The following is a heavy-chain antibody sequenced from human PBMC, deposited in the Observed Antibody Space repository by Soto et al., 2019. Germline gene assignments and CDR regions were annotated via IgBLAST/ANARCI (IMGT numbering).Heavy chain of an antibody. D-gene: IGHD1-26*01. CDR1: GGTFSSYA. J-gene: IGHJ3*02. V-gene: IGHV1-69*13. Sequence: SVKVSCKASGGTFSSYAISLVRQSLGQGLEWMGGIIPIFGTANYAQKFQGRVTITADESTSTAYMELSSLRSGDTAVYYCARDRHSGSYYAFDIWGQGTMVTVS. CDR3: ARDRHSGSYYAFDI. CDR2: IIPIFGTA.